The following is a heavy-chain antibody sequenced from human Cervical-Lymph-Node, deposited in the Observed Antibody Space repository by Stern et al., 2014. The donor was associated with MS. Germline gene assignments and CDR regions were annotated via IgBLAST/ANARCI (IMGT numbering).Heavy chain of an antibody. CDR3: ARDQGSPEGFDY. CDR2: TYSRSKWYT. CDR1: GDSVSSNSAA. V-gene: IGHV6-1*02. Sequence: VQLQQSGPGLVKPSQTLSVTCAISGDSVSSNSAAWNWIRQSPSRGLEWLGRTYSRSKWYTDYAVSVKSRITINPDTSKNLLSLQLNSVTPDDTAVYYCARDQGSPEGFDYWGQGTLVTVSS. J-gene: IGHJ4*02. D-gene: IGHD1-26*01.